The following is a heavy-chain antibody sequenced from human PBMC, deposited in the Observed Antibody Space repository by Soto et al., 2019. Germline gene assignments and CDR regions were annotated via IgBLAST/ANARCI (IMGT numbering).Heavy chain of an antibody. D-gene: IGHD3-3*01. CDR3: TTGGMCYDFWSGLRAAGPQYYYYYYGMDV. CDR1: GFTFSNAW. V-gene: IGHV3-15*01. J-gene: IGHJ6*02. Sequence: GGSLRLSCAASGFTFSNAWMSWVRQAPGKGLEWVGRIKSKTDGGTTDYAAPVKGRFTISRDDSKNTLYLQMNSLKTEDTAVYYCTTGGMCYDFWSGLRAAGPQYYYYYYGMDVWGQGTTVTVSS. CDR2: IKSKTDGGTT.